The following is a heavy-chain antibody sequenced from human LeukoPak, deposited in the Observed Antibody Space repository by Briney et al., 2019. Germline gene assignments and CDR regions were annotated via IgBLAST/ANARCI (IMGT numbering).Heavy chain of an antibody. CDR2: ISGSGGSA. J-gene: IGHJ4*02. Sequence: GGSLRLSCAASGFTFSSYAMSWVRQAPGKGLEWVSAISGSGGSAYYADSVKGRFTISRDNSKNTLYLQMNSLRAEDTAVYYCARAPDYGGFYPVDYWGQGTLVTVSS. CDR3: ARAPDYGGFYPVDY. V-gene: IGHV3-23*01. D-gene: IGHD4-23*01. CDR1: GFTFSSYA.